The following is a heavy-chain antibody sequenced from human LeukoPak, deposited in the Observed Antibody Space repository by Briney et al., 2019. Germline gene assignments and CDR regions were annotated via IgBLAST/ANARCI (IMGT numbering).Heavy chain of an antibody. CDR3: ARGWRVRDIVVVPAAINAYYYYMDV. CDR2: IIPIFGTA. V-gene: IGHV1-69*13. Sequence: SVKVSSKASGGTFSSYAISWVRQAPGQGLEWMGGIIPIFGTANYAQKFQGRVTITADESTSTAYMELSSLRSEDTAVYYRARGWRVRDIVVVPAAINAYYYYMDVWGKGTTVTVSS. CDR1: GGTFSSYA. J-gene: IGHJ6*03. D-gene: IGHD2-2*01.